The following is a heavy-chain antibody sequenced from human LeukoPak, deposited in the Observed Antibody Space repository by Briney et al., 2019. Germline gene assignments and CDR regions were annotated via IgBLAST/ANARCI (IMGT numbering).Heavy chain of an antibody. D-gene: IGHD2-21*02. CDR2: IYSGGST. CDR1: GFTVSSNY. CDR3: ARSIVVVTATPGYFDY. Sequence: GGSLRLSCAASGFTVSSNYMSWVRQAPGKGLEWVSVIYSGGSTYYADSVKGRFTISRDNSKNTLYLQTNSLRAEDTAVYYCARSIVVVTATPGYFDYWGQGTLVTASS. J-gene: IGHJ4*02. V-gene: IGHV3-66*01.